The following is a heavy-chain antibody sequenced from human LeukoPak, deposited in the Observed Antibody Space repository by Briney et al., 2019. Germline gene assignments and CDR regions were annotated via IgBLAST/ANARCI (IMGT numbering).Heavy chain of an antibody. CDR3: ARDYYGDYVWFDY. Sequence: GGSLRLSCEASGFTVSSNQMSWVRQAPGKGLEWVSVIYSGGSTYYADSVKGRFTISRDNSKNTLYLQMNSLRAEDTAVYYCARDYYGDYVWFDYWGQGTLVTVSS. D-gene: IGHD4-17*01. CDR2: IYSGGST. V-gene: IGHV3-53*01. CDR1: GFTVSSNQ. J-gene: IGHJ4*02.